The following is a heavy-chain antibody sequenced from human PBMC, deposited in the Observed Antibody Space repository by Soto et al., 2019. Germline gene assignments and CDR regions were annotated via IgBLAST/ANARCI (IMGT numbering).Heavy chain of an antibody. CDR3: VRSEGAAGIVWFDT. CDR1: GFSFSNYA. D-gene: IGHD6-13*01. CDR2: ISGNGVNT. J-gene: IGHJ5*02. V-gene: IGHV3-23*01. Sequence: EVQLLESGGGLIQPGGSLRLSCAASGFSFSNYAMAWVRQAPGKGLEWVSGISGNGVNTHYADAVKGRFTISRDNSQNRVFLQMVNLRVDDTAQYYCVRSEGAAGIVWFDTWGQGTPVTVSS.